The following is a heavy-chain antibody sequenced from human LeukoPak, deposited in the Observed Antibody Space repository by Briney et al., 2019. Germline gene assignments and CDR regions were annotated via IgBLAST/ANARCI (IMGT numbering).Heavy chain of an antibody. CDR2: INAGNGNT. D-gene: IGHD2-15*01. CDR3: ARASVEVVAALLLDY. CDR1: GYTFTSYA. J-gene: IGHJ4*02. Sequence: GASVKVSCKASGYTFTSYAMHWVRQAPGQRLEWMGWINAGNGNTKYPQKFQGRVTITRDTSASTAYMELSSLRSEDTAVYYCARASVEVVAALLLDYWGQGTLVTVSS. V-gene: IGHV1-3*01.